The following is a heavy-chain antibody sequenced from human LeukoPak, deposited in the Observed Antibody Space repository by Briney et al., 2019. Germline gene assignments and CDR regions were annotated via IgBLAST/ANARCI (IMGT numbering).Heavy chain of an antibody. V-gene: IGHV3-23*01. D-gene: IGHD3-22*01. J-gene: IGHJ4*02. CDR3: AKEGYEIVVVIIDY. Sequence: GGSLRLSCVASGFTFSSYAMSWVRQAPGKGLEWVSAISGSGGSTYYADSVKGRFTISRDNSKNTLYLQMNSLRAEDTAVYYCAKEGYEIVVVIIDYWGQGTLVTVSS. CDR2: ISGSGGST. CDR1: GFTFSSYA.